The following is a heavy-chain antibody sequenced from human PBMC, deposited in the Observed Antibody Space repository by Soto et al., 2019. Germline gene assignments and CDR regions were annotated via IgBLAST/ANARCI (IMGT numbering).Heavy chain of an antibody. V-gene: IGHV3-23*01. D-gene: IGHD5-12*01. Sequence: EVQLLESGGGLVQPGGSLRLSCAASGFTFSNYAMSWVRQAPGKGLEWVSSISGSGDGTYYADSVKGRFTISRDNSKNTVYLQINSLRVEDTAIYYCAKARQSGYAGFDVWGQGTMATVSS. CDR3: AKARQSGYAGFDV. CDR2: ISGSGDGT. CDR1: GFTFSNYA. J-gene: IGHJ3*01.